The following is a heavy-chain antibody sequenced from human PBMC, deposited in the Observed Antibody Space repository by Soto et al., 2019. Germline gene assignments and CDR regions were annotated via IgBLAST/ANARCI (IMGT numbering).Heavy chain of an antibody. CDR2: IYSGGYT. J-gene: IGHJ4*02. D-gene: IGHD3-10*01. V-gene: IGHV3-53*01. Sequence: EVQLVESGGGLIQPGGSLRLSCAVSGFTVSNNYMSWVRQAPGKGLEGVSVIYSGGYTAYGDSVKGRFTISRDNSKNTLFLKMKSRGASDRAVFSCARARGGGGYWGQGTLVTVSS. CDR3: ARARGGGGY. CDR1: GFTVSNNY.